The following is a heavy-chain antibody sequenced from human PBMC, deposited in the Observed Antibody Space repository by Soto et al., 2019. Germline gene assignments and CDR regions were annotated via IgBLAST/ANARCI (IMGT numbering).Heavy chain of an antibody. V-gene: IGHV1-18*01. D-gene: IGHD3-22*01. CDR1: GYTFSSSG. J-gene: IGHJ4*02. CDR2: VSAYDDKT. CDR3: ARDGRYYDSNGYFDF. Sequence: ASVKVSCKASGYTFSSSGFSWVRQAPGQGLEWMGWVSAYDDKTKYAQKFQGRVTMTTDTSTSTTYMELRSLRSDDSAIYFCARDGRYYDSNGYFDFRCQGTLVTVSS.